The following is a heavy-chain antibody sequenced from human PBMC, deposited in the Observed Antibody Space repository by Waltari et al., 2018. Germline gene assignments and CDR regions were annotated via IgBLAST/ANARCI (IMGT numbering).Heavy chain of an antibody. V-gene: IGHV1-69*12. D-gene: IGHD2-8*01. CDR2: IILIFGTA. Sequence: QVQLVQSGAEVKTPGSSVKVSCKASGGTFSSYAISWVRQAPGQGLEWMGGIILIFGTANYAQKCQGRVTITADESTSTAYMELSSLRSEDTAVYYCAREGCTNGVCRANPSYYYYGMDVWGQGTTVTVSS. CDR3: AREGCTNGVCRANPSYYYYGMDV. J-gene: IGHJ6*02. CDR1: GGTFSSYA.